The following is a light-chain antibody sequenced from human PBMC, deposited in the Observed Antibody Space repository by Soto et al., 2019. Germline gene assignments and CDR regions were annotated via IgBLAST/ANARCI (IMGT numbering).Light chain of an antibody. CDR3: QQYNNWPWT. CDR1: QSVSSN. V-gene: IGKV3-15*01. Sequence: EIVTTQSPATLSVSPGERVTLPCRASQSVSSNLAWYQHKLGQAPRLLIYGASTRATGIPARFSGSGSGTEFTLTISSLQSEDFAVYYCQQYNNWPWTFGQGTKVDIK. CDR2: GAS. J-gene: IGKJ1*01.